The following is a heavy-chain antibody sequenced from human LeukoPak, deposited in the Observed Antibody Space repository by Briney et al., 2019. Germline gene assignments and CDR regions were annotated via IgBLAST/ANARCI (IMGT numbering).Heavy chain of an antibody. CDR3: ARIVRGIVMPQNAFDV. J-gene: IGHJ3*01. D-gene: IGHD3-22*01. Sequence: GGSLRLSCAASGFTFSSYWVTWVRQAPGKGLEWVANIKQDGSEKFSVDSVRGRFTISRDNAKSSLYLQMNSLRDEDTAVYYCARIVRGIVMPQNAFDVWGQGTKVTVSS. CDR2: IKQDGSEK. CDR1: GFTFSSYW. V-gene: IGHV3-7*01.